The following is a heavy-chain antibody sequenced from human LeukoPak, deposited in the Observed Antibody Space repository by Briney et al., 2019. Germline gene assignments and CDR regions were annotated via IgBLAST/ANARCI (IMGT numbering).Heavy chain of an antibody. J-gene: IGHJ4*02. V-gene: IGHV3-48*04. CDR2: ISSSGYTI. Sequence: GGSLRLSCVASGFTFHIYAMNWVRQAPGKGLEWVSYISSSGYTIYYADSVKGRFTISRDNAKKSLYLEMNTLRAEDTAVYYCAGSRYCSNTNCYPYYFDYWGQGTLVTVSS. CDR1: GFTFHIYA. D-gene: IGHD2-2*01. CDR3: AGSRYCSNTNCYPYYFDY.